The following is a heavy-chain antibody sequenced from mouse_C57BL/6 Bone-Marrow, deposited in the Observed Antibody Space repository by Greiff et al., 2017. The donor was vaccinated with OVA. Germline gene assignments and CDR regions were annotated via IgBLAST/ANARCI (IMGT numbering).Heavy chain of an antibody. J-gene: IGHJ3*01. CDR2: IDPENGDT. Sequence: VQLQQSGAELVRPGASVKLSCTASGFNIKDDYMHWVKQRPEQGLEWIGWIDPENGDTEYASKFQGKATITADTSSNTAYLQLSSLTSEDTAVDDCTTGDYDGGAWFAYWGQGTLVTVSA. CDR1: GFNIKDDY. V-gene: IGHV14-4*01. CDR3: TTGDYDGGAWFAY. D-gene: IGHD2-4*01.